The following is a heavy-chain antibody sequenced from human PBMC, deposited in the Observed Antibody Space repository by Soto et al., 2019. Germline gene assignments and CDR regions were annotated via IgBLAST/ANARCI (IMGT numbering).Heavy chain of an antibody. Sequence: ASVKVSCKASGYTFTSYDINWVRQATGQGLEGMGWMNPNSGNTGYAQKFQGRGTMTRNTSISTAYMEQSSLRSEDTAVYYCARVPLCEIVRDWYSYSIDVSCKGPPVTLFS. CDR2: MNPNSGNT. CDR3: ARVPLCEIVRDWYSYSIDV. CDR1: GYTFTSYD. D-gene: IGHD6-6*01. J-gene: IGHJ6*03. V-gene: IGHV1-8*01.